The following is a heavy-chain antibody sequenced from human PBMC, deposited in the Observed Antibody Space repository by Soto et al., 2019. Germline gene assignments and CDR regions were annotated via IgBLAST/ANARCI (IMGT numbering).Heavy chain of an antibody. CDR3: AKGPYYYGSGDDYFDS. D-gene: IGHD3-10*01. CDR2: ISGLGDTT. CDR1: GFTFTSYT. V-gene: IGHV3-23*01. Sequence: EVQLLESGGGLVQPRGSLRLSCVASGFTFTSYTMTWVRQAPGKGLQWVSGISGLGDTTYYGDSVKGRFTISRDNFKNTLYLQMDSLRVEDTAVYYCAKGPYYYGSGDDYFDSWGQGTLVTVSS. J-gene: IGHJ4*02.